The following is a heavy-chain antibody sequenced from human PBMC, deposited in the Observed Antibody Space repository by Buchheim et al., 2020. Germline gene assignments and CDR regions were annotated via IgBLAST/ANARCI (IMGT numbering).Heavy chain of an antibody. J-gene: IGHJ6*02. CDR3: ARAYCGGDCYFTGNYGMDV. CDR1: GGTFSSYA. CDR2: IIPIFGTA. V-gene: IGHV1-69*06. Sequence: QVQLVQSGAEVKKPGSSVKVSCKASGGTFSSYAISWVRQVPGQGLEWIRGIIPIFGTANYAQKFQGRVTITADKSTSTSYMELSSLRSEDTAVYYCARAYCGGDCYFTGNYGMDVWGQGTT. D-gene: IGHD2-21*02.